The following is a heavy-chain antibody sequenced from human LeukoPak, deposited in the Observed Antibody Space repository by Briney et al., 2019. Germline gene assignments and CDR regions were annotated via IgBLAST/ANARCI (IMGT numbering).Heavy chain of an antibody. J-gene: IGHJ3*02. V-gene: IGHV3-11*01. CDR2: ITTSTTTI. CDR3: ARGGLDEGAFDI. D-gene: IGHD3/OR15-3a*01. Sequence: PGGSLRLSCAASGFTFSDYYMSWIRQAPGKGLEWVSYITTSTTTIYYADSVKGRFTISRDNAKNSLYLQMNSLRVEDTAIYYCARGGLDEGAFDIWGQGTMATVSS. CDR1: GFTFSDYY.